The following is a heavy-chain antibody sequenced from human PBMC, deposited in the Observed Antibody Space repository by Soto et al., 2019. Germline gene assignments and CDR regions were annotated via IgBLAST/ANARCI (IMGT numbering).Heavy chain of an antibody. V-gene: IGHV4-39*01. CDR3: ARHPSDLWFDP. Sequence: QLQLQESGPGLVKPSETLSLTCTVSGGSISSSSYFWGWIRQPPGKGLEWIGSIYYSGSTYYNPSLTGRVPVSVDTSKNPFSLKLSSVTAADPAVYSCARHPSDLWFDPWGQGTLVTVSS. CDR1: GGSISSSSYF. J-gene: IGHJ5*02. CDR2: IYYSGST. D-gene: IGHD2-21*02.